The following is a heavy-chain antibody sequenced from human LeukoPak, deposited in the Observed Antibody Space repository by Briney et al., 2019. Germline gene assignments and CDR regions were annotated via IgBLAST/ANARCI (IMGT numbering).Heavy chain of an antibody. CDR3: ARDQVDGSSSWFDY. J-gene: IGHJ4*02. Sequence: GGSLRLSCAASGFTFSSYSMNWVRQAPGQGLEWVSSISSSSYIYYADSVKGRFTISRDNAKNSLHLQMNSLRAEDTAVYYCARDQVDGSSSWFDYWGQGTLVTVSS. D-gene: IGHD6-13*01. CDR1: GFTFSSYS. V-gene: IGHV3-21*01. CDR2: ISSSSYI.